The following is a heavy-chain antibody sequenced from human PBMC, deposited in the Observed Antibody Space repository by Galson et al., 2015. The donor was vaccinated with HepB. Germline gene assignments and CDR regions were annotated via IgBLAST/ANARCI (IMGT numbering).Heavy chain of an antibody. D-gene: IGHD7-27*01. Sequence: CAISGDSVSSNRAAWNWIRQSPSRGLEWLGRTYYRSKWFYGYAVSVKSRITINPDTSKNQFSLHLNSVTPEDSAVYYCARSAGDLDYWGQGTLVTVSS. CDR2: TYYRSKWFY. J-gene: IGHJ4*02. CDR1: GDSVSSNRAA. V-gene: IGHV6-1*01. CDR3: ARSAGDLDY.